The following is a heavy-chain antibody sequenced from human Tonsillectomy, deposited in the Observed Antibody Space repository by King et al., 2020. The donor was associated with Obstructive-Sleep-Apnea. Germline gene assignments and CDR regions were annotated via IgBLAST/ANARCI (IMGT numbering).Heavy chain of an antibody. Sequence: VQLVESGGGLVQPGGSLRLSCPASGFTFSSYAMNWVRQAPGEGLEWVSAISVRGGSTYYAHSVKGRFTISRDNSKNTLVLQMNSLRAEDTAVYFCAKDHLTITAAGTFDYYYGMDVWGQGTTVTVSS. V-gene: IGHV3-23*04. CDR1: GFTFSSYA. J-gene: IGHJ6*02. CDR3: AKDHLTITAAGTFDYYYGMDV. D-gene: IGHD6-13*01. CDR2: ISVRGGST.